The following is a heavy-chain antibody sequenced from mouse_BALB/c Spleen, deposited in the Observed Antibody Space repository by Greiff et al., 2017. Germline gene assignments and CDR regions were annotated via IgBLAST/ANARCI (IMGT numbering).Heavy chain of an antibody. Sequence: EVMLVESGGGLVQPGGSRKLSCAASGFTFSSFGMHWVRQAPEKGLEWVAYISSGSSTIYYADTVKGRFTISRDNPKNTLFLQMTSLRSEDTAMYYCARSGDYGSSSFAYWGQGTLVTVSA. V-gene: IGHV5-17*02. CDR3: ARSGDYGSSSFAY. CDR1: GFTFSSFG. CDR2: ISSGSSTI. J-gene: IGHJ3*01. D-gene: IGHD1-1*01.